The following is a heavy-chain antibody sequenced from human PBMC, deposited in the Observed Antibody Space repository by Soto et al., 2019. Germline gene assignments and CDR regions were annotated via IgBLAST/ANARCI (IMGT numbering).Heavy chain of an antibody. CDR3: ATELGENPASPFDA. V-gene: IGHV1-69*13. CDR1: GVTFSSET. CDR2: IIPLFGTA. Sequence: ASVKVSCKASGVTFSSETLGWVRQAPGQGLEWVGGIIPLFGTASYAQKFQGRVTITADESTSTVYMELSSLRSDDTAVYFCATELGENPASPFDAWGQGTLVTVSS. J-gene: IGHJ4*02. D-gene: IGHD3-10*01.